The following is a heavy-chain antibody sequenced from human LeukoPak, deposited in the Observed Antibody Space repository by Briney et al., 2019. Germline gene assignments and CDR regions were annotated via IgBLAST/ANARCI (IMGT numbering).Heavy chain of an antibody. J-gene: IGHJ5*02. CDR3: TRCGSQNWFDP. D-gene: IGHD5-12*01. V-gene: IGHV4-59*04. Sequence: SETLSLTCTVSGGSTSSYYWSWIRQPPGKGLEWIGNIYYTGSTSYNPSLRGRLTIPVDTSKNQFSLKLSSVTAADTAVYYCTRCGSQNWFDPWGRGTLVTVSS. CDR2: IYYTGST. CDR1: GGSTSSYY.